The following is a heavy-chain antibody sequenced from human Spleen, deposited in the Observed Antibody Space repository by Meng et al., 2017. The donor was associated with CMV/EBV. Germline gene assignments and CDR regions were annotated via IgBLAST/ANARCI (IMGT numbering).Heavy chain of an antibody. V-gene: IGHV3-21*01. J-gene: IGHJ6*02. CDR1: GFSLTTYT. CDR3: ARALGGYLYGMDV. Sequence: GGSLRLSCAASGFSLTTYTINWVRQAPGKGLEWLSSISGSSTYIYYADSMRGRFTISRDNAKSSLYLQMNSLRAEDTAVYFCARALGGYLYGMDVWGQGTTVTVSS. D-gene: IGHD3-16*01. CDR2: ISGSSTYI.